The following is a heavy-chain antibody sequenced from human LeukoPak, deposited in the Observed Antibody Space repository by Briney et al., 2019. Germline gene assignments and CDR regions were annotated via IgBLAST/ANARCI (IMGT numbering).Heavy chain of an antibody. J-gene: IGHJ4*02. CDR3: ARVVAYSSGKELDY. V-gene: IGHV1-2*02. Sequence: ASVKVSWKASGFTFTGYYMHWGRQAPGRRPELIGCTNLNTGNTMYAQKFQGRVSMTRDTSISTTYMELSSLRSDDAAVYYCARVVAYSSGKELDYWGQGTLVTVSS. CDR1: GFTFTGYY. D-gene: IGHD6-19*01. CDR2: TNLNTGNT.